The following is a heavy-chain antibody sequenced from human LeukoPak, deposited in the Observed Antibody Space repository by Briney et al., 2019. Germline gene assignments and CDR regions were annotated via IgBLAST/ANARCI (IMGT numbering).Heavy chain of an antibody. D-gene: IGHD6-6*01. CDR2: LNPNSGNT. CDR1: GYTFTSYD. Sequence: GASVKVSCKASGYTFTSYDINWVRQATGQGLEWMGWLNPNSGNTGYAQNFQGRVTITRDTSINTAYMELSSLRSEDTAVYYCARVFRSITARLDFDYWGQGTLVTVSS. J-gene: IGHJ4*02. V-gene: IGHV1-8*03. CDR3: ARVFRSITARLDFDY.